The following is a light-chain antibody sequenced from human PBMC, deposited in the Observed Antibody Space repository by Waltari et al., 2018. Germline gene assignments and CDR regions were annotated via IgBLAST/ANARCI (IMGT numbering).Light chain of an antibody. Sequence: QSALTQPASVSGSPGQSITISCTGSSGDIGSFDLVSWYQQHPGRAPKLIIYEVTKRPSGVSNRFSASTSGNTASLTISGLQAEDEADYHCCSYAGSSTYSYVFGPGTKVSVL. V-gene: IGLV2-23*02. J-gene: IGLJ1*01. CDR2: EVT. CDR3: CSYAGSSTYSYV. CDR1: SGDIGSFDL.